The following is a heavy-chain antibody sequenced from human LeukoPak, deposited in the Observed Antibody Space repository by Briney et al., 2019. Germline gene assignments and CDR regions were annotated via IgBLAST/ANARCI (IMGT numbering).Heavy chain of an antibody. CDR2: IKPDGSEK. CDR1: GFTFSGYW. CDR3: ARGRMAVAGSYEY. J-gene: IGHJ4*02. Sequence: PGGSLRLSCAASGFTFSGYWMHWVRQAPRKGLECVANIKPDGSEKHYVDSVEGRFTISRDNAKNSLFLEMNSLRAEDTAVYYCARGRMAVAGSYEYWGQGTLVTVSS. V-gene: IGHV3-7*05. D-gene: IGHD6-19*01.